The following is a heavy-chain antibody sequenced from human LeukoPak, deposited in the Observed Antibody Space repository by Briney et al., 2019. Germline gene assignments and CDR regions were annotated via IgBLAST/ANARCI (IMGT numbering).Heavy chain of an antibody. J-gene: IGHJ4*02. CDR2: INEDGSTT. CDR1: GGSISSYY. Sequence: ETLSLTCTVSGGSISSYYWSWVRQAPGKGLVWVSRINEDGSTTNYADSVKGRSTIFRDNAKNTLYLQMNSLRAEDTAVYYCVRDLGGRSGHWGQGTLVTVSS. V-gene: IGHV3-74*01. D-gene: IGHD1-26*01. CDR3: VRDLGGRSGH.